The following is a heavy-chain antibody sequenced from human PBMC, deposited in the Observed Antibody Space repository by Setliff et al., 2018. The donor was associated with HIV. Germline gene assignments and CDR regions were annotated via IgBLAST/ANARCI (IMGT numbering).Heavy chain of an antibody. J-gene: IGHJ4*02. CDR3: AKDRVGYCSSISCPGGFDY. CDR2: ISGSGGST. Sequence: GGSLRLSCAASGFTFSSYAMAWVRQAPGKGLEWVSAISGSGGSTYYADSVKGRFTISRDKSKNTVYLQMYSLRAEDTALYYCAKDRVGYCSSISCPGGFDYWGQGTLVTVAS. CDR1: GFTFSSYA. V-gene: IGHV3-23*01. D-gene: IGHD2-2*03.